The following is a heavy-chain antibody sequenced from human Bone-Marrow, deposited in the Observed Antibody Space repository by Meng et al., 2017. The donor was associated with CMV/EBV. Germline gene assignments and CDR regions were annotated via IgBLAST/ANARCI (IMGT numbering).Heavy chain of an antibody. J-gene: IGHJ4*02. CDR3: ASSFSGGSSGWWVY. CDR2: ISSSGSTI. D-gene: IGHD6-19*01. CDR1: GFTFSDYH. Sequence: GGSLRLSCAASGFTFSDYHMSWIRQAPGKGLEWVSYISSSGSTIYYADSVKGRFTISRDNAKNSLYLQMNSLRAEDTAVYYCASSFSGGSSGWWVYWGQGTLVTVSS. V-gene: IGHV3-11*04.